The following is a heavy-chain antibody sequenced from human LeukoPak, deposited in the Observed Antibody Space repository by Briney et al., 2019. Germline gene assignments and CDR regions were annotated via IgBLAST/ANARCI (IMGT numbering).Heavy chain of an antibody. J-gene: IGHJ4*02. D-gene: IGHD1-26*01. V-gene: IGHV3-48*03. Sequence: GGSLRLSCAASGFTFSSHEMNWVRQAPGKGLEWVSYIFTSGSTKYYADSVKGRFTISRDNAKNSLYLQMNSLRAEDTAVYYCARDVGGSLDYWGQGTLVTVSS. CDR1: GFTFSSHE. CDR3: ARDVGGSLDY. CDR2: IFTSGSTK.